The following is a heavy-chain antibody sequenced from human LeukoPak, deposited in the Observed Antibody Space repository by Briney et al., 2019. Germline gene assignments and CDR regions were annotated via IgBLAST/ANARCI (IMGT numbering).Heavy chain of an antibody. CDR3: ATPVRGVNWFDP. D-gene: IGHD3-10*01. V-gene: IGHV1-18*01. J-gene: IGHJ5*02. CDR1: GYTFTSYG. Sequence: GASVKVSCTASGYTFTSYGISWVRQAPGQGLEWMGWISAYNGNTNYAQKLQGRVTMTTDTSTSTAYMELRSLRSDDTAVYYCATPVRGVNWFDPWGQGTLVTVSS. CDR2: ISAYNGNT.